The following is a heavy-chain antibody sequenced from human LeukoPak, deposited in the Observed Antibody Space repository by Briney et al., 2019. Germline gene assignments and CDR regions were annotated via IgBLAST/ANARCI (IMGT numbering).Heavy chain of an antibody. D-gene: IGHD1-14*01. Sequence: SETLSLTCTVSGGSISNGGYYWSWIRQHPGKGLEWIGYIYYSGSTYYNPSLKSRVTISVDTSKNQFSLKLSSVTAADTAVYYCAREEPGNYFDYWGQGTLVTVSS. V-gene: IGHV4-31*03. J-gene: IGHJ4*02. CDR2: IYYSGST. CDR3: AREEPGNYFDY. CDR1: GGSISNGGYY.